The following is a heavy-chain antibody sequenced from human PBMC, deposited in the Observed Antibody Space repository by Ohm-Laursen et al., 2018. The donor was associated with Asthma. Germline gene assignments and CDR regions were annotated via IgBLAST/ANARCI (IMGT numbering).Heavy chain of an antibody. CDR1: GFIFTNYG. Sequence: SLRLSCAASGFIFTNYGMHWVRQIPGKGLEWVASISTASSFIYYADSVRSRITPSRDNSKNTLYLEMNSLRAEDTALYYCARIGPEWELPGREYSLHHWGQGTQVTVSS. D-gene: IGHD1-26*01. CDR3: ARIGPEWELPGREYSLHH. CDR2: ISTASSFI. V-gene: IGHV3-21*01. J-gene: IGHJ1*01.